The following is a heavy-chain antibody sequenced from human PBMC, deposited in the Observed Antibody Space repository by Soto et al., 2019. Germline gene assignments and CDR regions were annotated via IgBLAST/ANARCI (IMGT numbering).Heavy chain of an antibody. Sequence: ASVKVSCKASGYTFIRYGITWVRQAPGQRLEWMGWISPYNDQTIYAQKLQGRVTVTADTSTRTVYMQLRSLKSDDTAVYYCARGGYYDNVWGKLSHYGLDVWGQGTSVTVSS. V-gene: IGHV1-18*01. CDR2: ISPYNDQT. CDR1: GYTFIRYG. CDR3: ARGGYYDNVWGKLSHYGLDV. D-gene: IGHD3-16*01. J-gene: IGHJ6*02.